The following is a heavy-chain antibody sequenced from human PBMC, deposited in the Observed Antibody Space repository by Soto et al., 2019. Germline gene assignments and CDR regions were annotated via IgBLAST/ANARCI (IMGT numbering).Heavy chain of an antibody. Sequence: ASVKVSCKASGYTFTGYYMHWVRQAPGQGLEWMGWINPNSGGTNYAQKFQGRVAFSRDMSSTTAYMDLYDLKSDDTAVYFCSADHPHTAIGWPVWGQGTTVTVSS. V-gene: IGHV1-2*02. J-gene: IGHJ6*02. CDR3: SADHPHTAIGWPV. CDR2: INPNSGGT. CDR1: GYTFTGYY.